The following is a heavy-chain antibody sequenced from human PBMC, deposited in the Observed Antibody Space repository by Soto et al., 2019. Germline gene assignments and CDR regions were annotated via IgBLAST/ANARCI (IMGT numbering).Heavy chain of an antibody. D-gene: IGHD2-2*01. J-gene: IGHJ4*02. CDR1: GFTFSSYA. CDR2: ISYDGSNK. V-gene: IGHV3-30-3*01. CDR3: AREIGYCSSTSCYYYFDY. Sequence: QVQLVESGGGVVQPGRSLRLSCAASGFTFSSYAMHWVRQAPGKGLEWVAVISYDGSNKYYADSVKGRFTISRDNSKNTLYLQMNSLRAEDTAVYYCAREIGYCSSTSCYYYFDYWGQGTLVTVSS.